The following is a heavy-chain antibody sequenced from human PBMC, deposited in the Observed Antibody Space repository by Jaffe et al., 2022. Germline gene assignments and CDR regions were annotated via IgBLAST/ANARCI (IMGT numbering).Heavy chain of an antibody. J-gene: IGHJ5*02. D-gene: IGHD2-21*01. CDR1: GFTFGDYF. V-gene: IGHV3-49*03. Sequence: EVQLVESGGGLVQPGRSLRLSCTASGFTFGDYFMSWFRQAPGKGLEWVGFIGSKAFGGTTEYAASVKGRFAISRDDSKSVAYLQMNSLKTEDTAVYYCTRARWPQLPSDPWGQGTLVTVSS. CDR2: IGSKAFGGTT. CDR3: TRARWPQLPSDP.